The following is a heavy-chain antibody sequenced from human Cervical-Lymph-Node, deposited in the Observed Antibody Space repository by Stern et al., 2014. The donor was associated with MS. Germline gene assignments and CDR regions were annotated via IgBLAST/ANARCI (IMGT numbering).Heavy chain of an antibody. CDR2: SIPIFGTA. V-gene: IGHV1-69*01. D-gene: IGHD4-23*01. CDR3: AREGDYGGPQFDY. CDR1: GGTFSSYA. J-gene: IGHJ4*02. Sequence: VQLVESGAEVKKPGSSVKVSCKASGGTFSSYAISWVRQAPGQGLEWMGGSIPIFGTANYAQKFQGRVTITADESTSTAYMELSSLRSEDTAVYYCAREGDYGGPQFDYWGQGTLVTVSS.